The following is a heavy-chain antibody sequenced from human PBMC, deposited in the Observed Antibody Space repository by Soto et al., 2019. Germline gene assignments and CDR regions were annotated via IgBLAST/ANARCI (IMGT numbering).Heavy chain of an antibody. CDR1: GFTFSSYA. D-gene: IGHD3-10*01. J-gene: IGHJ5*02. Sequence: EVQLLESGGGLVQPGGSLRLSCAASGFTFSSYAMSWVRQAPGKGLEWVSTISGSGSKTYYADSVKGRFTISKDNSKSTLNLQVNSLRAEDTVVYYCAKDSLNYYYSSGPFDPWVQGTLVTVSS. V-gene: IGHV3-23*01. CDR2: ISGSGSKT. CDR3: AKDSLNYYYSSGPFDP.